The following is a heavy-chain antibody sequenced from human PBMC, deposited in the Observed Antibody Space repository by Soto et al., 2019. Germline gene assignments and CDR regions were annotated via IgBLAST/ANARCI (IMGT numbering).Heavy chain of an antibody. CDR1: GFPFSSYG. CDR3: AKDMYDILTGLPDY. V-gene: IGHV3-30*18. Sequence: GVSLRLSCSASGFPFSSYGMHWVRPAPGKGLEWVAVISYDGSNKYYADSVKGRFTISRDNSKNTLYLQMNSLRAEDTAVYYCAKDMYDILTGLPDYWGQGTLVTVSA. J-gene: IGHJ4*02. D-gene: IGHD3-9*01. CDR2: ISYDGSNK.